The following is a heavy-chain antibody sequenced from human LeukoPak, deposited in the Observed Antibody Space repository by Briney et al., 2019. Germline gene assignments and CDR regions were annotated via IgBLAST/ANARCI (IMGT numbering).Heavy chain of an antibody. J-gene: IGHJ4*02. V-gene: IGHV3-7*01. Sequence: GGSLRLSCAASGFTFSNYWMSWVRQAPGKGLEWVANIKEDGSEKYYVDSVKGRFTISRDNAKNTLYLQMNSLRVEDTAVYYCARDEPTVTTGPPVGSWGQGTLVTVSS. D-gene: IGHD4-17*01. CDR1: GFTFSNYW. CDR3: ARDEPTVTTGPPVGS. CDR2: IKEDGSEK.